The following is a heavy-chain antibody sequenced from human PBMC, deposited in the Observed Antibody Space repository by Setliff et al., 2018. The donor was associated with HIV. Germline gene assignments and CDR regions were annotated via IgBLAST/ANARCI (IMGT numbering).Heavy chain of an antibody. CDR2: IGTYSGNT. J-gene: IGHJ4*02. CDR1: GYNFTNYG. V-gene: IGHV1-18*01. Sequence: ASVKVSCKASGYNFTNYGIGWVRQAPGQGLEYLGWIGTYSGNTDYAQSVQGRVTMTRDTSTGTVYMDLRSLRSDDTAVYYCASAGGGNSGTRWFDYWGQGTLVTVS. D-gene: IGHD2-21*02. CDR3: ASAGGGNSGTRWFDY.